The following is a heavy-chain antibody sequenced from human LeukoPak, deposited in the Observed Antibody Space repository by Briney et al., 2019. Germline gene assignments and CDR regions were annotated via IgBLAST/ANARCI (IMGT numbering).Heavy chain of an antibody. V-gene: IGHV4-59*08. Sequence: SETLSLTCTVSGGSISSYYWSWIRQPPGKGLEWIGYIYYSGSTNYNPSLKSRVTISVDTSKNQFSLKLSSVTAADKAVYYCAVDYGDAFDIWGQGTMVTVSS. CDR2: IYYSGST. J-gene: IGHJ3*02. CDR3: AVDYGDAFDI. CDR1: GGSISSYY. D-gene: IGHD4-17*01.